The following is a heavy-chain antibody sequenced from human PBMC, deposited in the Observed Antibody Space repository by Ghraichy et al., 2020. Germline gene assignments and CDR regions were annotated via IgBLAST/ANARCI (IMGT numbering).Heavy chain of an antibody. Sequence: GGSLRLSCAASGFTFEDYSMHWVRQAPGKGLEWVSLISWDGEITYYAESVKGRFTISRDNSKNSLYLQMNSLRSEDTALYYCARDLFRGDGYNFIYYSGMDVWGQGTTVIVSS. V-gene: IGHV3-43*01. CDR2: ISWDGEIT. CDR1: GFTFEDYS. D-gene: IGHD5-24*01. J-gene: IGHJ6*02. CDR3: ARDLFRGDGYNFIYYSGMDV.